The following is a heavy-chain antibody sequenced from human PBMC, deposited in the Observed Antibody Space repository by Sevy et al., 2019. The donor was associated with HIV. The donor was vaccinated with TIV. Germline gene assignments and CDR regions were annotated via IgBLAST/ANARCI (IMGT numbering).Heavy chain of an antibody. D-gene: IGHD3-22*01. CDR2: ISKAGTNK. J-gene: IGHJ5*02. V-gene: IGHV3-30-3*02. CDR1: GFNISPYA. Sequence: GGSLRLSCSASGFNISPYALHWVRQTPGKGLQWVAVISKAGTNKDYAELVKGRFSLSRDNSKNTLYLQMSNLRPEDTAVYYCAKEGYYYGSHSADWFDPWGQGTLVTVSS. CDR3: AKEGYYYGSHSADWFDP.